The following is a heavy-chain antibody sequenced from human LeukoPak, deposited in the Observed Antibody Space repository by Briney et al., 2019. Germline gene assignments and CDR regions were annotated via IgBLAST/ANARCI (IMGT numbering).Heavy chain of an antibody. CDR1: GGSISSSSYY. Sequence: SETLSLTCTVSGGSISSSSYYWGWIRQPPGKGLEWIGSIYYSGSTYYNPSLKSRVTISVDTSKNQFSLKLSSVTAADTAVYYCASETYYYGSGSRYKGVWGKGTTVTVSS. J-gene: IGHJ6*04. V-gene: IGHV4-39*01. CDR3: ASETYYYGSGSRYKGV. CDR2: IYYSGST. D-gene: IGHD3-10*01.